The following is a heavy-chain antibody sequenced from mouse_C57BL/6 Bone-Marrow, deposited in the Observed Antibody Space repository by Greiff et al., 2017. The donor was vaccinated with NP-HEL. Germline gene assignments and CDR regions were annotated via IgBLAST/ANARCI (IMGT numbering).Heavy chain of an antibody. V-gene: IGHV5-9-1*02. Sequence: DVMLVESGEGLVKPGGSLKLSCAASGFTFSSYAMSWVRQTPEKRLEWVAYISSGGDYIYYADTVKGRFTISRDNARNTLYLQMSSLKSEDTAMYYCTRLGHWYFDVWGTGTTLTVSS. CDR1: GFTFSSYA. CDR3: TRLGHWYFDV. J-gene: IGHJ1*03. CDR2: ISSGGDYI. D-gene: IGHD4-1*01.